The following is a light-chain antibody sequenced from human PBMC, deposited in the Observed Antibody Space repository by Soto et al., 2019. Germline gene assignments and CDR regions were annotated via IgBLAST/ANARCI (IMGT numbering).Light chain of an antibody. CDR2: EVS. V-gene: IGLV2-8*01. Sequence: QSALTQPASVSGSPGQSITISCTGTSSDVGGYNYVSWYQQHPGKAPKLMIYEVSKRPSGVPDRFSGSKSGNTASLTVSGLQAEDEADYYCNSYAGSNNWVLGGGTKVTVL. J-gene: IGLJ3*02. CDR3: NSYAGSNNWV. CDR1: SSDVGGYNY.